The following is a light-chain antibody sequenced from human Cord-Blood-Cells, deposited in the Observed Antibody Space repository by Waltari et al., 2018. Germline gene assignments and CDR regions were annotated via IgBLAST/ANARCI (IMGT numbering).Light chain of an antibody. V-gene: IGLV2-14*01. CDR3: SSYTSSSTV. Sequence: QSALTQPASVSGSPGQSITISCTGTSSAVGGYNSVSWYQQHPGKAPKLMIYEVSNRPSGVSNRFSGSKSGNTASLTISGLQAEDEADYYCSSYTSSSTVFGTGTKVTVL. CDR2: EVS. CDR1: SSAVGGYNS. J-gene: IGLJ1*01.